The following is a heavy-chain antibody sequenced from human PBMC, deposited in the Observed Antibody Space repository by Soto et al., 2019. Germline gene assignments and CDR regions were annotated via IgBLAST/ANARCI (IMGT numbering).Heavy chain of an antibody. D-gene: IGHD1-26*01. Sequence: SCTAFGSTFSSDGIILVRQAPGQGLEWMGWISSYNGNTNYAQKLQGRVTMTTDTSKNHFSLELTSVTAADTAVYYCARAWEHLYLDYWGQGAPVNVS. V-gene: IGHV1-18*04. CDR1: GSTFSSDG. J-gene: IGHJ4*02. CDR3: ARAWEHLYLDY. CDR2: ISSYNGNT.